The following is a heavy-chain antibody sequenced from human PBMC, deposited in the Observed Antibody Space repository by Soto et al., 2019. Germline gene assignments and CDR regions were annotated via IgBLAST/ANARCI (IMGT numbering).Heavy chain of an antibody. V-gene: IGHV4-39*01. D-gene: IGHD3-3*01. CDR1: GGSISSSSYY. Sequence: LSLTCTVSGGSISSSSYYWGWIRQPPGKGLEWIGSIYYSGSTYYNPSLKSRVTISVDTSKNQFSLKLSSVTAADTAVYYCASLRITIFGVGPWGQGTLVTVSS. J-gene: IGHJ5*02. CDR3: ASLRITIFGVGP. CDR2: IYYSGST.